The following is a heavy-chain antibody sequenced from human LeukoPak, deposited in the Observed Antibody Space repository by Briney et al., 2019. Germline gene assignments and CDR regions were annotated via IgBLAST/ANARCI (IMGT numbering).Heavy chain of an antibody. J-gene: IGHJ5*02. D-gene: IGHD1-26*01. CDR1: GYTFTSYG. CDR2: IRAYNGNT. Sequence: ASVKVSFTASGYTFTSYGISWVRQAPGQGLEWMGWIRAYNGNTNYAQKLQGRVTMTTDTSTSTAYMELRSLRSDDTAVYYCARGELYYNWFDPWGQGTLVTVSS. V-gene: IGHV1-18*01. CDR3: ARGELYYNWFDP.